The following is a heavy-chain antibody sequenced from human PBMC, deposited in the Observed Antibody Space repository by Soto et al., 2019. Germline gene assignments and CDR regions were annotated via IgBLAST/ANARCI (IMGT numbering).Heavy chain of an antibody. CDR1: GGSISSGDYY. Sequence: SETLSLTCTVSGGSISSGDYYWSWIRQPPGKGLEWIGYIYYSGSTYYNPSLKSRVTISVDTSKNQFSLKLSSVTAADTAVYYCARDRITMVRGTRLYYFDYWGQGTLVTVAS. J-gene: IGHJ4*02. D-gene: IGHD3-10*01. CDR3: ARDRITMVRGTRLYYFDY. CDR2: IYYSGST. V-gene: IGHV4-30-4*01.